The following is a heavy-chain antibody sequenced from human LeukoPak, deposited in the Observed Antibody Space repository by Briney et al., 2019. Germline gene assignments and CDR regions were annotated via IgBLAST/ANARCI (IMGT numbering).Heavy chain of an antibody. Sequence: GSVKVSCKASGYTFTGYYMHWVRQAPGQGLEWMGWINPNSGGTNYAQKFQGRVTMTRDTSISTAYMELSRLRSDDTAVYYCARVTVVPGYSSGWYHYWGQGTLVTVSS. CDR3: ARVTVVPGYSSGWYHY. CDR1: GYTFTGYY. V-gene: IGHV1-2*02. CDR2: INPNSGGT. J-gene: IGHJ4*02. D-gene: IGHD6-19*01.